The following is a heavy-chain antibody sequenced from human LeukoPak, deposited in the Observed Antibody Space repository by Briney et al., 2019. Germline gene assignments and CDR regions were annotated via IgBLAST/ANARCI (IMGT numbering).Heavy chain of an antibody. V-gene: IGHV4-59*08. CDR2: IYYSGST. CDR3: ARRIAARPHWYFDL. CDR1: GGSISSYY. J-gene: IGHJ2*01. D-gene: IGHD6-6*01. Sequence: SETLSLTCTVSGGSISSYYWSWIRQPPGKGLEWIGYIYYSGSTNYNPSLKSRVTISVDTSKNQFSLKLSSVAAADTAVYYCARRIAARPHWYFDLWGRSTLLTVSS.